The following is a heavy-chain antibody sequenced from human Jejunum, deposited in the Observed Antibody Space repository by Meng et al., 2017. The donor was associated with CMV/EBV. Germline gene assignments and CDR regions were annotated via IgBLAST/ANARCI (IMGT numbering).Heavy chain of an antibody. D-gene: IGHD4-23*01. CDR2: VNDGNGKT. J-gene: IGHJ2*01. CDR3: ASERWGSGYLDL. CDR1: GHPFSKYA. V-gene: IGHV1-3*01. Sequence: CKAYGHPFSKYAMHWVRQAPGQRIEWMGLVNDGNGKTRYSQKFQGRVTISRDTSASTVYMELSSLTSEDTAVYYCASERWGSGYLDLWGRGSLVTVSS.